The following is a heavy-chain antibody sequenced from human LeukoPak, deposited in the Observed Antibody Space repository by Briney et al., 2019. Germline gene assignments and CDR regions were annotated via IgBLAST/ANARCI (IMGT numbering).Heavy chain of an antibody. CDR1: GGSISSSSYY. CDR2: IYYSGST. J-gene: IGHJ5*02. V-gene: IGHV4-39*07. D-gene: IGHD3-9*01. CDR3: ARLLPYYDILTGYYPYNWFDP. Sequence: PSETLSLPCTVSGGSISSSSYYWGWIRQPPGKGLEWIGSIYYSGSTYYNPSLKSRVTISVDTSKNQFSLKLSSVTAADTAVYYCARLLPYYDILTGYYPYNWFDPWGQGTLVTVSS.